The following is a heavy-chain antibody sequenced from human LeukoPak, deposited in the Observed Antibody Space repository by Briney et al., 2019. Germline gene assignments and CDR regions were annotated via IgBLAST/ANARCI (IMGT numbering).Heavy chain of an antibody. V-gene: IGHV4-30-4*08. CDR1: GGSISSGDYY. CDR2: IYYSGST. Sequence: PSQTLSLTCTVSGGSISSGDYYWSWIRQPPGTGLEWFGYIYYSGSTYYNPSLKSRVTITVDTSKNQFSLKLSSVTAADTAVYYCARDCRDGYNFAFDIWGQGTMVTVSS. CDR3: ARDCRDGYNFAFDI. D-gene: IGHD5-24*01. J-gene: IGHJ3*02.